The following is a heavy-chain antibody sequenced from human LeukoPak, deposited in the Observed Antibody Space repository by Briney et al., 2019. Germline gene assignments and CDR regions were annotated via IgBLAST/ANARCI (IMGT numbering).Heavy chain of an antibody. V-gene: IGHV4-59*01. CDR3: AKGYPWEYYYDSSGSHGKGFDP. CDR2: IYYSGST. Sequence: SETLSLTCAVSGGSISSYYWSWIRQPRGKGLEWIGYIYYSGSTNYNPSLKSRVTISVDTSKNQFSLKLSSVTAADTAVYYCAKGYPWEYYYDSSGSHGKGFDPWGQGTLVTVSS. CDR1: GGSISSYY. J-gene: IGHJ5*02. D-gene: IGHD3-22*01.